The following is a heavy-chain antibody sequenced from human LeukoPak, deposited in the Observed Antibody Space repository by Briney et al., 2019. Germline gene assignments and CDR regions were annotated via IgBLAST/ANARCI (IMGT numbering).Heavy chain of an antibody. J-gene: IGHJ3*02. D-gene: IGHD6-19*01. V-gene: IGHV3-21*01. CDR3: ASSLQQWLVLGGAFDI. CDR1: GFTFSSYT. Sequence: GGSLRLSCTASGFTFSSYTMTWVRQAPGKGLKWVSTITTGDGNTYYADSVKGRFTISRDNAKNSLYLQMNSLRAEDTAVYYCASSLQQWLVLGGAFDIWGQGTMVTVSS. CDR2: ITTGDGNT.